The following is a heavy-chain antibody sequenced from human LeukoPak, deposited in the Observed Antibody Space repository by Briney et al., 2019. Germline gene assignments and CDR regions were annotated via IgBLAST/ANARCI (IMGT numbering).Heavy chain of an antibody. CDR2: INPSGGST. CDR1: GYTFTSYY. D-gene: IGHD2-15*01. Sequence: GASVKVSCKASGYTFTSYYMHWVRQAPGQGLEWMGIINPSGGSTSYAQKFQGRVTMTRDTSTSTVYMELSSLRSEDTAVYYCARDEVKVGAAFSYYFDYWGQGTLVTVSS. J-gene: IGHJ4*02. V-gene: IGHV1-46*01. CDR3: ARDEVKVGAAFSYYFDY.